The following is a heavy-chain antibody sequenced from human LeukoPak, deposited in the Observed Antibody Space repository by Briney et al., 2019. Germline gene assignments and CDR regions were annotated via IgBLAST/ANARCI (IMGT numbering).Heavy chain of an antibody. J-gene: IGHJ4*02. CDR1: GFTVSANY. Sequence: GGSLRLSCAASGFTVSANYMSWVRQAPGKGLHWVAFIRSDGSDKYYADSVRGRFIISRDNSKNTLYLQMNSLRAEDTAVYYCAKDSRNLPFDYWGQGTLVTVSS. D-gene: IGHD1-14*01. CDR3: AKDSRNLPFDY. V-gene: IGHV3-30*02. CDR2: IRSDGSDK.